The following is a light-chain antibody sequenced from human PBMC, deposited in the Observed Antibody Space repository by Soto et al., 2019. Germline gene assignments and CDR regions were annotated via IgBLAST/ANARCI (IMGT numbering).Light chain of an antibody. J-gene: IGKJ1*01. V-gene: IGKV1-5*03. Sequence: DIQMTQSPSTLSASVGDRVTITCRASQSISSWLAWYQQKPGKAPKLLIYKASSLESGVPSRFSGSGSGTEFTLPISSLQPYDFATYYCQQYNSYSPWTFGQGTKVEIK. CDR3: QQYNSYSPWT. CDR2: KAS. CDR1: QSISSW.